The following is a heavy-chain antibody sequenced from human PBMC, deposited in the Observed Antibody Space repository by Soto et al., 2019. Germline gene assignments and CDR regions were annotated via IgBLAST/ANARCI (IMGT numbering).Heavy chain of an antibody. CDR3: ARGSGGYYYYYMDV. V-gene: IGHV3-7*04. Sequence: VGSLRHSCAASGGTCISYWMSWVRQVTGKGLEWVANIKQDGSDKYYVDSVKGRFTISRDNARNSLYLQMNSLRVEDTAVYYCARGSGGYYYYYMDVWGKGTTVTVSS. J-gene: IGHJ6*03. CDR1: GGTCISYW. D-gene: IGHD3-16*01. CDR2: IKQDGSDK.